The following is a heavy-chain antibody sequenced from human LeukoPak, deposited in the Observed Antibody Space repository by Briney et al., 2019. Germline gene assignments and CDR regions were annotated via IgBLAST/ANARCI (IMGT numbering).Heavy chain of an antibody. CDR2: INPNSGGT. D-gene: IGHD3-10*01. CDR1: GYTFTGYY. V-gene: IGHV1-2*02. Sequence: ASVKVSCKASGYTFTGYYMHWVRQAPGQGLEWMGWINPNSGGTNYAQKVQGRVTMTRDTSISTAYMELSRLRSDDTAVYYCTFYGSGSAVDYWGQGTLVTVSS. J-gene: IGHJ4*02. CDR3: TFYGSGSAVDY.